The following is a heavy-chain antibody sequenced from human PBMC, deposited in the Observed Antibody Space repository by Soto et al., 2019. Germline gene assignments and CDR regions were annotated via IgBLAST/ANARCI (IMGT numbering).Heavy chain of an antibody. D-gene: IGHD2-15*01. CDR1: GGTFSSYT. CDR3: ARGVVAATNDAFDI. V-gene: IGHV1-69*02. Sequence: QVQLVQSGAEVKKPGSSVKVSCKASGGTFSSYTISWVRQAPGQGLEWMGRIIPILGIANYAQKFKGRVTITAEKSTSTAYMELSSLRSEDTAVYYCARGVVAATNDAFDIWGQGTMVTVSS. J-gene: IGHJ3*02. CDR2: IIPILGIA.